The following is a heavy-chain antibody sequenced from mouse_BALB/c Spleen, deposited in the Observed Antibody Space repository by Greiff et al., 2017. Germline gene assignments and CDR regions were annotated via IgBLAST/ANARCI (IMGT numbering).Heavy chain of an antibody. CDR1: GYTFTSYW. CDR3: ARFPQFITTARFDY. V-gene: IGHV1-87*01. CDR2: IYPGDGDT. D-gene: IGHD1-2*01. J-gene: IGHJ2*01. Sequence: QVQLQQSGAELARPGASVKLSCKASGYTFTSYWMQWVKQRPGQGLEWIGAIYPGDGDTRYTQKFKGKATLTADKSSSTAYMQLSSLASEDSAVYYCARFPQFITTARFDYWGQGTTLTVSS.